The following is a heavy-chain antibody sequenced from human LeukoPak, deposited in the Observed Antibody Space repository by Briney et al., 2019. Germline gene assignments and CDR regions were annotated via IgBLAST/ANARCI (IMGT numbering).Heavy chain of an antibody. D-gene: IGHD4-17*01. CDR1: GGTFSSYA. Sequence: SVKVPCKASGGTFSSYAISWVRQAPGQGLEWMGRIIPILGIANYAQKFQGRVTITADKSTSTAYMELSSLRSEDTAVYYCARVHDYGDSPFDYWGQGTLVTVSS. V-gene: IGHV1-69*04. J-gene: IGHJ4*02. CDR3: ARVHDYGDSPFDY. CDR2: IIPILGIA.